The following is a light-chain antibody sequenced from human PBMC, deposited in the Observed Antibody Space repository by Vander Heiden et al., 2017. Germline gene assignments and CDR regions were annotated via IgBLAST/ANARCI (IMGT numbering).Light chain of an antibody. V-gene: IGLV2-14*03. J-gene: IGLJ3*02. CDR3: SSYTSSTTVV. CDR2: DVS. CDR1: SSDIGTYNF. Sequence: QPASASGSPGQSITISCTGTSSDIGTYNFVSWYQQHPGQAPKLMIYDVSDRPSGVSDRFSGSKSGNTASLTISGLQAEDEADYYCSSYTSSTTVVFGGGTTLTVL.